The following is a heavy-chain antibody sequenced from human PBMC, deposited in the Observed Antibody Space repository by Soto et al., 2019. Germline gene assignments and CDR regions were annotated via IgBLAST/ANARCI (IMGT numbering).Heavy chain of an antibody. Sequence: QVQLQESGPGLVKPSETLSLTCTVSGGSIGSYYWIWIRQSAGKGLERIGRIFISGSTNYNPSLESRVTMSVDTSKNQFSLKLSSVTAADTAVYYCASALLDYGDYYFDNWGQGTLVTVYS. V-gene: IGHV4-4*07. D-gene: IGHD4-17*01. CDR3: ASALLDYGDYYFDN. J-gene: IGHJ4*02. CDR2: IFISGST. CDR1: GGSIGSYY.